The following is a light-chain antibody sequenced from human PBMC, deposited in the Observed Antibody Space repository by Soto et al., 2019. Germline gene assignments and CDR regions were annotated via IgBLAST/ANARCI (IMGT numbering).Light chain of an antibody. CDR1: DNVRTF. CDR2: GAS. V-gene: IGKV3-11*01. Sequence: EVVLTQCPATLALSPPERATLFCRATDNVRTFVDWYQQTPGQTPMLLSYGASKRATGISARFRGSGSGTDFTLTILNLGPEDFAVYYCQHHSHWPPWAFGQGTKVDIK. CDR3: QHHSHWPPWA. J-gene: IGKJ1*01.